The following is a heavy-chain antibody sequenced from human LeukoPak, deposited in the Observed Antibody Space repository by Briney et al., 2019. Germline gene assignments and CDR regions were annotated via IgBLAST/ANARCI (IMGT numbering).Heavy chain of an antibody. V-gene: IGHV3-7*01. Sequence: GGSLRLSCAASGFTFSTYWMSWVRQAPGKGLDWVANMKQDGSEKYYVDSVKGRFTISRDNAKNSLYLQMNSLRAEDTAVYYCARDRSWGAFDIWGQGLMVIVSS. CDR2: MKQDGSEK. CDR1: GFTFSTYW. J-gene: IGHJ3*02. D-gene: IGHD3-10*01. CDR3: ARDRSWGAFDI.